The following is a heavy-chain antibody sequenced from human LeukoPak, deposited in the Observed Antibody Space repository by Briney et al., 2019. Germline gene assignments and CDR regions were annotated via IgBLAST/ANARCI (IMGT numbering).Heavy chain of an antibody. CDR2: IKQDGSEK. V-gene: IGHV3-7*01. CDR3: ARDPSSGWYLKGWFDP. Sequence: PGGSLRLSCAGSGFTFSSYWMSWVRQAPGKGLEWVANIKQDGSEKYYVNSVKGRFTISRDNAKNSLYLQMNSLRAEDTAVYYCARDPSSGWYLKGWFDPWGQGTLVTVSS. D-gene: IGHD6-19*01. CDR1: GFTFSSYW. J-gene: IGHJ5*02.